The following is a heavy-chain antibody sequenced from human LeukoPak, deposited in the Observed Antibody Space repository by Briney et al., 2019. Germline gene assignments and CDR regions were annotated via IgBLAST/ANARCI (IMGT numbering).Heavy chain of an antibody. D-gene: IGHD1-1*01. CDR2: ISNSGDTI. CDR1: GFTFSDYY. J-gene: IGHJ4*02. V-gene: IGHV3-11*01. Sequence: GGSLRLSCVASGFTFSDYYMSWIRQSPEKGLEWLSYISNSGDTIYYADSVKGRFTISRDNAKSSLHLQMDSLRAEDTALYYCATNLPSRNDGWPLFDSWGQGTLVTVSS. CDR3: ATNLPSRNDGWPLFDS.